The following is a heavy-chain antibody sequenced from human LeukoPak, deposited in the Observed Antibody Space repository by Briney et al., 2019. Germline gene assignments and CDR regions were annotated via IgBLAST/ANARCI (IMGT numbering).Heavy chain of an antibody. D-gene: IGHD3-10*01. CDR3: AKEGTMGWFDP. Sequence: GGSLRLSCAASGFTFSSYGMHWVRQAPGKGLEWVAVISYDGSNKYYADSVKGRFTVSRDNSKNTLYLQMNSLRAEDTAVYYCAKEGTMGWFDPWGQGTLVTASS. CDR2: ISYDGSNK. V-gene: IGHV3-30*18. J-gene: IGHJ5*02. CDR1: GFTFSSYG.